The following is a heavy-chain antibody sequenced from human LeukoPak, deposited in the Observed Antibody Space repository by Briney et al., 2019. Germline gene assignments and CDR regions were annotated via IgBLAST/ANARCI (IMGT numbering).Heavy chain of an antibody. Sequence: GGSLRLSCAASGFTFSNYAMSWVRQAPGKGLEWVSAISGSGGSTYYADSVKGRFTIYRDNSKNTLYLQMNSLRAEDTAVYYCAKDARIAAAGKSGYFQHWGQGTLVTVSS. V-gene: IGHV3-23*01. J-gene: IGHJ1*01. CDR2: ISGSGGST. D-gene: IGHD6-13*01. CDR1: GFTFSNYA. CDR3: AKDARIAAAGKSGYFQH.